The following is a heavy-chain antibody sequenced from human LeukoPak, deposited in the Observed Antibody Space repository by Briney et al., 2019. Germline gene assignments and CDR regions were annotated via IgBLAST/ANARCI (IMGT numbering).Heavy chain of an antibody. CDR2: ISWNRGSI. CDR3: AKGGGGTNYYYMDV. Sequence: GGSLRLSCAASGFTFDDYAMHWVRQAPGKGLEWVSGISWNRGSIGYADSVKGRFTISRDNAKNSLYLQMNSLRAEDMALYYCAKGGGGTNYYYMDVWGKGTTVTVSS. D-gene: IGHD1-1*01. V-gene: IGHV3-9*03. J-gene: IGHJ6*03. CDR1: GFTFDDYA.